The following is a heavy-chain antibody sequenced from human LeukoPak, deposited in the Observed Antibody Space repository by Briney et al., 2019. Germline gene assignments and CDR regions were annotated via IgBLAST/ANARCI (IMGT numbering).Heavy chain of an antibody. Sequence: GGSLRLSCAASGFTVSSNYMSWVRQAPGKGLECVSLIYSGVNTYYADSVKGRFTISRDNSKNTVHLQMKSLRAEDTAVYYCASLYSWGQGTLVTVSS. CDR1: GFTVSSNY. V-gene: IGHV3-53*01. J-gene: IGHJ5*02. D-gene: IGHD2-15*01. CDR2: IYSGVNT. CDR3: ASLYS.